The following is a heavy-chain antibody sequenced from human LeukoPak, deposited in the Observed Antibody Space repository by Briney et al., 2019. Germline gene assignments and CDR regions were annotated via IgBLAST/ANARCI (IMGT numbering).Heavy chain of an antibody. Sequence: PGGSLRLSCAASGFTFSSYWMSWVRQAPGKGLEWVANIKQDGSEKYYVDSVKGRFTISRDNAKNSLYLKMNSLRAEDTAVYYCARDKGGTGTNWFDPWGQGTLVTVSS. CDR3: ARDKGGTGTNWFDP. V-gene: IGHV3-7*01. D-gene: IGHD1-1*01. CDR2: IKQDGSEK. J-gene: IGHJ5*02. CDR1: GFTFSSYW.